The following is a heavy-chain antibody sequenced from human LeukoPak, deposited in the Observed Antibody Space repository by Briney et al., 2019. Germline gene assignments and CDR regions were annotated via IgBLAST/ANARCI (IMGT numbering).Heavy chain of an antibody. V-gene: IGHV3-23*01. CDR3: AKERLRLGELSDGVFDY. D-gene: IGHD3-16*02. CDR1: GFTFSSYA. Sequence: GRSLRLSCAASGFTFSSYAMSWVRQAPGKGLEWVSAISGSGGSTYYADSVKGRFTISRDNSKNTLYLQMNSLRAEDTAVYYCAKERLRLGELSDGVFDYWGQGTLVTVSS. CDR2: ISGSGGST. J-gene: IGHJ4*02.